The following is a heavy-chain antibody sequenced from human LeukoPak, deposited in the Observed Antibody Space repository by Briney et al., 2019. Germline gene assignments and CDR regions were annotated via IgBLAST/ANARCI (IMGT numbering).Heavy chain of an antibody. Sequence: PGGSLRLSRAASGFTFSSYAMHWVRQAPGKGLEWVAVISYDGSNKYYADSVKGRFTISRDNSKNTLYLQMNSLRAEDTAVYYCARDRGPMVRGVIIGWFDPWGQGTLVTISS. CDR1: GFTFSSYA. D-gene: IGHD3-10*01. CDR3: ARDRGPMVRGVIIGWFDP. CDR2: ISYDGSNK. V-gene: IGHV3-30-3*01. J-gene: IGHJ5*02.